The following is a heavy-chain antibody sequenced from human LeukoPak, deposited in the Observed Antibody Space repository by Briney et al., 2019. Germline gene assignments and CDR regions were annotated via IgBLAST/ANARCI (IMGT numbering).Heavy chain of an antibody. V-gene: IGHV1-2*02. CDR2: INPNSGGT. D-gene: IGHD2-21*02. Sequence: ASVKVSCKASGYTFTGYFIHWVRQAPGQGLEWMGWINPNSGGTNYAQKFQDRGTMTRDTSSSTVYMELSRLSSDATAVYYCAREDCGGDCYHYWGQGTLVTVSS. CDR1: GYTFTGYF. J-gene: IGHJ4*02. CDR3: AREDCGGDCYHY.